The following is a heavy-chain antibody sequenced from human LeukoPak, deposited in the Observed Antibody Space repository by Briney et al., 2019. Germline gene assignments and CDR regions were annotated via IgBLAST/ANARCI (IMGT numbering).Heavy chain of an antibody. CDR1: GYTFTSYG. CDR3: ARGRRITMVRGGNNWFDP. J-gene: IGHJ5*02. V-gene: IGHV1-18*01. Sequence: ASVKVSCKASGYTFTSYGISWVRQAPGQGLEWMGWISAYNGNTNYAQKLQGRVTMTTDTSTSTAYMELRSLRSDDTAVYYCARGRRITMVRGGNNWFDPWGQGTLVTVSS. CDR2: ISAYNGNT. D-gene: IGHD3-10*01.